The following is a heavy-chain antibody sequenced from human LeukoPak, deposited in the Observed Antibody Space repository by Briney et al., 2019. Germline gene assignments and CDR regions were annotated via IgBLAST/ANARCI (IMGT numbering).Heavy chain of an antibody. CDR2: ISGSGGST. V-gene: IGHV3-23*01. D-gene: IGHD3-10*01. CDR3: ARDRPVWFGEPIGSAVDY. CDR1: GFTFSSYA. J-gene: IGHJ4*02. Sequence: GGSLRLSCAASGFTFSSYAMSWVRQAPGKGLEWVSAISGSGGSTYYADSVKGRFTISRDNSKNTLYLQMNSLRAEDTAVYYCARDRPVWFGEPIGSAVDYWGQGTLVTVSS.